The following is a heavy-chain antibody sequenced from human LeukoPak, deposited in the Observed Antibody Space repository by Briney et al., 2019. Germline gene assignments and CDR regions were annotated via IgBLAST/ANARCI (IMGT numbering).Heavy chain of an antibody. CDR2: IYYSGST. Sequence: PSETLSLTCTVSGGSISSYYWSWIRQPPGKGLEWIGYIYYSGSTNYNPSLKSRVTISMDTSKNQFSLRLSSVTAADTAVYYCARVKATVLVPLFDYXXQGALVSVSS. CDR3: ARVKATVLVPLFDY. D-gene: IGHD4-17*01. V-gene: IGHV4-59*01. J-gene: IGHJ4*02. CDR1: GGSISSYY.